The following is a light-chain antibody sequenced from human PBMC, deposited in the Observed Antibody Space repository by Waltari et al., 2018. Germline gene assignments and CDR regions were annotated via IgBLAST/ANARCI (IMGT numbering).Light chain of an antibody. CDR3: QCYDSRLSGVV. J-gene: IGLJ2*01. V-gene: IGLV1-40*01. Sequence: QSVLTQPPPVSGAPGQGVTITCPGGRSNLGEGYDVLWYQQVPGTAPKVLIYANSNRPSGVPDRFSGSKSGTSASLAITGLQAEDEADYYCQCYDSRLSGVVFGGGTKLTVL. CDR2: ANS. CDR1: RSNLGEGYD.